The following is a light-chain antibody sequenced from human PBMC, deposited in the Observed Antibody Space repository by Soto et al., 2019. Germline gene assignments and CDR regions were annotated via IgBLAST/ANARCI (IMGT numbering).Light chain of an antibody. CDR3: QQYNNWPPLT. CDR2: GAS. Sequence: ELVRPPSPATLSVSPGSRANTYGGCSQSVSSNLAWYQQKPGQAPRLLIYGASTRATGIPARFSGSGCGTEFTLTITSLQSEDFAVYYCQQYNNWPPLTFGGGTKVDIK. V-gene: IGKV3-15*01. CDR1: QSVSSN. J-gene: IGKJ4*01.